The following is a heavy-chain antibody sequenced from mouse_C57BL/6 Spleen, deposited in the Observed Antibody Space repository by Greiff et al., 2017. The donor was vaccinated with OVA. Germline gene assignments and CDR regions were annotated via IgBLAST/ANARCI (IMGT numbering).Heavy chain of an antibody. CDR2: IYPGDGDT. CDR1: GYAFSSSW. Sequence: VQLQQSGPELVKPGASVKISCKASGYAFSSSWMNWVKQRPGKGLEWIGRIYPGDGDTNYNGKFKGKATLTADKSSSTAYMQLSSLTSEDSAVYFCAREGGSYYFDYWGQGTTLTVSS. J-gene: IGHJ2*01. V-gene: IGHV1-82*01. CDR3: AREGGSYYFDY.